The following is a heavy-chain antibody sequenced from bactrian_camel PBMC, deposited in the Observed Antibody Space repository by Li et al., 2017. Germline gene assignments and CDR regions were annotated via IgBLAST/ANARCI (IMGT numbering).Heavy chain of an antibody. Sequence: VQLVESGGGSVQVGGSLRLSCKYNYWPSSRKCMAWFRQDPGKEREGVAAIYSGGVRTYYADYVKGRFTISHDNAKNTAYLQMDDLKPEDTATYVCAADRLACLRDQWAEPRGYNYWGQGTQVTVS. J-gene: IGHJ4*01. D-gene: IGHD2*01. CDR2: IYSGGVRT. CDR1: YWPSSRKC. CDR3: AADRLACLRDQWAEPRGYNY. V-gene: IGHV3S1*01.